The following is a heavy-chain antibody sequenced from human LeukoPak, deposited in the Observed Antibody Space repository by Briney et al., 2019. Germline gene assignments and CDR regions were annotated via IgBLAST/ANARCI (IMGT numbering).Heavy chain of an antibody. CDR1: GGSISSGGYS. CDR2: IYHSGST. J-gene: IGHJ4*02. Sequence: SETLSLTCAVSGGSISSGGYSWSWLRQPPGKGLEWIVYIYHSGSTYYNPSLKSRVTISVDRSKNQFSLKLSSVTAADTAVYYCARGNHYYDSSGYELPLDYWGQGTLVTVSS. D-gene: IGHD3-22*01. V-gene: IGHV4-30-2*01. CDR3: ARGNHYYDSSGYELPLDY.